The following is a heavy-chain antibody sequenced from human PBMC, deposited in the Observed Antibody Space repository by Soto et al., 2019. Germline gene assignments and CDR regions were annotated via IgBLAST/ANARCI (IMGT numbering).Heavy chain of an antibody. V-gene: IGHV3-23*01. CDR3: AKSLTMIVVVIIGDAFDI. J-gene: IGHJ3*02. D-gene: IGHD3-22*01. Sequence: PGGSLRVSCAASGFTFSSYAMSWGRQAPGKGLEWVSAISGSGGSTYYADSVKGRFTISRDNSKNTLYLQMNSLRAEDTAVYYCAKSLTMIVVVIIGDAFDIWGQGTMVTVSS. CDR2: ISGSGGST. CDR1: GFTFSSYA.